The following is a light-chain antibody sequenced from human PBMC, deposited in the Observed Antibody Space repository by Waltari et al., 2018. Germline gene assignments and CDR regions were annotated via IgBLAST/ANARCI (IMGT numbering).Light chain of an antibody. J-gene: IGKJ1*01. CDR1: QSVSSSY. Sequence: EFVLTQSPGTLSLSPGERVTLSCRASQSVSSSYLAWYQQKPGQAPRLLIYGASSRATGIPDRFSGSGSGTDFTLTISRLEPEDFAVYYCQQYGSSLWTFGQGTKVEIK. CDR2: GAS. CDR3: QQYGSSLWT. V-gene: IGKV3-20*01.